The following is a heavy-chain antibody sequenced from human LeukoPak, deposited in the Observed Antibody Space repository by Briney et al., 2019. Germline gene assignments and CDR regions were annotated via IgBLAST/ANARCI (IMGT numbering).Heavy chain of an antibody. V-gene: IGHV3-48*01. CDR1: GFTFSSYS. D-gene: IGHD6-19*01. Sequence: GGSLRLSCAASGFTFSSYSMNWVRQAPGKGLEWVSYISSSSSTIYYADSVKGRFTISRDNAKNSLYLQMNSLRAEDTAVHYCARGGKQWLVRRGPFDPWGQGTLVTVSS. J-gene: IGHJ5*02. CDR3: ARGGKQWLVRRGPFDP. CDR2: ISSSSSTI.